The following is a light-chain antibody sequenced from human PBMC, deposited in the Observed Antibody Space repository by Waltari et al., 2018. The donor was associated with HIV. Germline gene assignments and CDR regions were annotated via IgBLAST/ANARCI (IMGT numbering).Light chain of an antibody. CDR1: QSGLYNSNNKNY. J-gene: IGKJ4*01. V-gene: IGKV4-1*01. CDR2: WAS. Sequence: DIVMTQSPDSLAVSLGERATIKCKSSQSGLYNSNNKNYLAWYQQKPGQPPKLLIYWASTRESGIPDRFSGSGSGTDVTLTISSLQAEDVAVYYCQQYYSTPITFGGGTKVEIK. CDR3: QQYYSTPIT.